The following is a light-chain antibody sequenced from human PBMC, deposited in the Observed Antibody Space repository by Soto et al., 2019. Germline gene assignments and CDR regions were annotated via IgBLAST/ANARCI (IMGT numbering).Light chain of an antibody. CDR1: QSVSSSY. CDR3: HQSSGWLT. J-gene: IGKJ4*01. Sequence: EIVLTQSPGTVSLSPVEIAIVSCRASQSVSSSYLAWYRQKPGQAPSLLIYGASSRATGIPDRFSGSGSGTDFTLTISFLAAEDFAVYYCHQSSGWLTFGGGTKVDI. CDR2: GAS. V-gene: IGKV3D-20*02.